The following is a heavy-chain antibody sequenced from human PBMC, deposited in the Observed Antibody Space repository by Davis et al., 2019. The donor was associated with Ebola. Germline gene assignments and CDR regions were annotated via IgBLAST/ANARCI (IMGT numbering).Heavy chain of an antibody. Sequence: LSLTCAASGIAVSTNYMGWVRQAPGKGLEWVSDIYNGGNTHYADSVKGRFTISRDSSKNTLYLQMNSLRAEDTAVYYCARGVTGDFQHWGQGTLVTVSS. CDR2: IYNGGNT. D-gene: IGHD1-20*01. CDR3: ARGVTGDFQH. V-gene: IGHV3-53*01. CDR1: GIAVSTNY. J-gene: IGHJ1*01.